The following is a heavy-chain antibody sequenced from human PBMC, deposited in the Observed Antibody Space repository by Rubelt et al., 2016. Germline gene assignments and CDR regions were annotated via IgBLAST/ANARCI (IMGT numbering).Heavy chain of an antibody. Sequence: QLQLQESGPGLVKPSETLSLTCTVSGGSITNSNYYWGWIRQPPGKGLEWIGSVYYSGSAYYNPFLKSRVAISVDTSKNHFSLRLRAVTAADTALYYCARHKISYSSSSDFAYWGQGTLVTVSS. J-gene: IGHJ4*02. V-gene: IGHV4-39*01. CDR3: ARHKISYSSSSDFAY. CDR1: GGSITNSNYY. CDR2: VYYSGSA. D-gene: IGHD6-6*01.